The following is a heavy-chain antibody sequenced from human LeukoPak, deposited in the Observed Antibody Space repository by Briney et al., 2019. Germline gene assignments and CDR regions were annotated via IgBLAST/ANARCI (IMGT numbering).Heavy chain of an antibody. CDR2: IGGSGGST. CDR3: AKVGAVAAFPRDFDY. CDR1: GFTFTSYA. Sequence: PGGSLRLSCAASGFTFTSYAISWVRQAPGKGLEWVSAIGGSGGSTYYADSVKGRFTISRDNSKNTLYLQMNSLRAEDTAVYYCAKVGAVAAFPRDFDYWRQGTLVTVSS. D-gene: IGHD6-19*01. J-gene: IGHJ4*02. V-gene: IGHV3-23*01.